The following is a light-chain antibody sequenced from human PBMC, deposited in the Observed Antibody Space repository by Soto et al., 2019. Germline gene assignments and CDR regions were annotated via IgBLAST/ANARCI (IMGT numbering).Light chain of an antibody. CDR2: AAS. V-gene: IGKV1-27*01. CDR1: QGISSA. J-gene: IGKJ5*01. CDR3: QKYNSAPQT. Sequence: IQLTQSPSSLSASVGDRVTITCRASQGISSALAWYQQKPGKVPKLLIYAASTLQSGVPSRFSGSGSGTDFTLTISSLQPEDVATYYCQKYNSAPQTFGQGTRLEIK.